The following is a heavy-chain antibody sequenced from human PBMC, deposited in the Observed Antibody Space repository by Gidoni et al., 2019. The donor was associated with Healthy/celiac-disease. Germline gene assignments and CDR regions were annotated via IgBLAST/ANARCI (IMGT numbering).Heavy chain of an antibody. CDR1: GGSISSGSYY. CDR2: IYTSGST. D-gene: IGHD2-21*02. V-gene: IGHV4-61*02. CDR3: ARAGDWDDY. Sequence: QVQLQESGPGLVKPSQTLSLTCTVSGGSISSGSYYWSWIRQPAGKGLEWIGRIYTSGSTNYTPSLKSRVTISVDTSKNQFSLKLSSVTAADTAVYYCARAGDWDDYWGQGTLVTVSS. J-gene: IGHJ4*02.